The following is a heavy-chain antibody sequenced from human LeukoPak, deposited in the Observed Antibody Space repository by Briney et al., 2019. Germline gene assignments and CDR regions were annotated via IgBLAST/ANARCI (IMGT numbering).Heavy chain of an antibody. V-gene: IGHV3-11*04. D-gene: IGHD2-2*01. J-gene: IGHJ4*02. Sequence: GGSLRLSCAASGFTFSDYYMSWIRQAPGKGLEWVSYMSSSVSTIYYADSVKGRFTISRDNAKNSLYLQMNSLRAEDTAVYYCARVGIGVVVLYYFDYWGQGTLVTVSS. CDR3: ARVGIGVVVLYYFDY. CDR2: MSSSVSTI. CDR1: GFTFSDYY.